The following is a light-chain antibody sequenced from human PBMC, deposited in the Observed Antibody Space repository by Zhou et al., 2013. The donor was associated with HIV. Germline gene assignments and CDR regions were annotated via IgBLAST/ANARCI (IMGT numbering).Light chain of an antibody. V-gene: IGKV1-33*01. CDR1: QDISNY. CDR3: QQYDNLLPFT. Sequence: DIQMTQSPSSLSASVGDRVTITCQASQDISNYLNWYQQKPGKAPKLLIYDASNLETGVPSRFSGSGSGTDFTFTISSLQPEDIATYYCQQYDNLLPFTFGPRDRKWISN. J-gene: IGKJ3*01. CDR2: DAS.